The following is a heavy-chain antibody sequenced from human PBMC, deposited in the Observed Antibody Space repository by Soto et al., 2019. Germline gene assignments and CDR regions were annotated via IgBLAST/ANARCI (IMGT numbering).Heavy chain of an antibody. CDR3: AKEPLAHGTGWYADY. Sequence: ELQLLESGGDLVQPGGSLRLSCAASGFTFSTYAMSWVRQAPGKGLEWVSAISGTGGTTYYADSVKGRFTISRDNSKNTLYLQMNSLRAEDTAIYHCAKEPLAHGTGWYADYWGQGTLVTVSS. CDR1: GFTFSTYA. CDR2: ISGTGGTT. D-gene: IGHD6-19*01. V-gene: IGHV3-23*01. J-gene: IGHJ4*02.